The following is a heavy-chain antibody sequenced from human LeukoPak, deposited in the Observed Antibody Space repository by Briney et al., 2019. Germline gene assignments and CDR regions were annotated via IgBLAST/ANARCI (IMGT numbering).Heavy chain of an antibody. Sequence: SGGSLRLSCAASGFTFSDYYMSWIRQAPGKGLEWIGEINHSGSTNYNPSLKSRVTISVDTSKNQFSLKLSSVTAADTAVYYCARGKLWFGELPDYWGQGTLVTVSS. CDR3: ARGKLWFGELPDY. V-gene: IGHV4-34*01. CDR1: GFTFSDYY. CDR2: INHSGST. J-gene: IGHJ4*02. D-gene: IGHD3-10*01.